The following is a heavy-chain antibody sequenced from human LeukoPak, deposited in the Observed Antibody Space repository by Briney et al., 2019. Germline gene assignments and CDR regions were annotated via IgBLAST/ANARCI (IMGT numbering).Heavy chain of an antibody. V-gene: IGHV3-64*01. Sequence: PGGSLRLSCAASEFTFSSYAMPWVRQAPGKGLEYVSAISSNGGSTYYANSVKGRFTISRDNSKNTLYLQMGSLRAEDMAVYYCARAGSPAMVTVDYWGQGTLVTVSS. CDR3: ARAGSPAMVTVDY. J-gene: IGHJ4*02. CDR2: ISSNGGST. D-gene: IGHD5-18*01. CDR1: EFTFSSYA.